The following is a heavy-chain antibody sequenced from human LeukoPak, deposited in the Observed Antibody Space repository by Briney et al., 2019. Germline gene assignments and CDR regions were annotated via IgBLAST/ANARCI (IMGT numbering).Heavy chain of an antibody. J-gene: IGHJ4*02. CDR1: GFTFSSHW. Sequence: GGSLRLSCAASGFTFSSHWMNWVRQAPGKGLEWVAHMNQDGTETYYADSVKGRFTISRDNANTSLYLQMNGLRADDTAVYYCARDSYRALEYWGQGALVTVSS. CDR2: MNQDGTET. D-gene: IGHD1-14*01. V-gene: IGHV3-7*01. CDR3: ARDSYRALEY.